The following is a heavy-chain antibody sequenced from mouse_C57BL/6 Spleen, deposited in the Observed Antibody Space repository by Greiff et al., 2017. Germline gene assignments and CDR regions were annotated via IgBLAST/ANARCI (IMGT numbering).Heavy chain of an antibody. CDR1: GFTFSDYG. J-gene: IGHJ4*01. CDR3: ARTYYCIPYAMDY. Sequence: EVMLVESGGGLVKPGGSLKLSCAASGFTFSDYGMHWVRQAPEKGLEWVAYISSGSSTIYYADTVKGRFTISRDNAKNTLFLQMTSLRSEDTAMYYCARTYYCIPYAMDYWGQGTSVTVSS. V-gene: IGHV5-17*01. D-gene: IGHD2-10*01. CDR2: ISSGSSTI.